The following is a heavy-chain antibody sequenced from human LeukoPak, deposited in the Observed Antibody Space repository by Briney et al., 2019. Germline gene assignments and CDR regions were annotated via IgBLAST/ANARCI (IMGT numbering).Heavy chain of an antibody. CDR3: ARELDRGYSGSPSGAY. CDR2: IWYDGSNK. Sequence: GRSLRLSCTASGFTFGDYAMSWIRQAPGKGLEWVAVIWYDGSNKYYADSVKGRFTISRDNSKNTLYLQMNSLRAEDTAVYYCARELDRGYSGSPSGAYWGQGTLVTVSS. D-gene: IGHD1-26*01. J-gene: IGHJ4*02. V-gene: IGHV3-33*01. CDR1: GFTFGDYA.